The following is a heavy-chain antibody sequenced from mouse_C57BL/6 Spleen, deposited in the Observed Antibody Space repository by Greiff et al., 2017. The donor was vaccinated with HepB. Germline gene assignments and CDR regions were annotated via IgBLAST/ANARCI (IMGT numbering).Heavy chain of an antibody. D-gene: IGHD2-2*01. Sequence: QVQLQQPGAELVKPGASVKLSCKASGYTFTSYWMHWVKQRPGQGLEWIGMIHPNSGSTNYNEKFKSKATLTVDKSSSTAYMQLSSMTSEDSAVYYCAREGYQRHFDYWGQGTTLTVSS. CDR3: AREGYQRHFDY. J-gene: IGHJ2*01. CDR1: GYTFTSYW. V-gene: IGHV1-64*01. CDR2: IHPNSGST.